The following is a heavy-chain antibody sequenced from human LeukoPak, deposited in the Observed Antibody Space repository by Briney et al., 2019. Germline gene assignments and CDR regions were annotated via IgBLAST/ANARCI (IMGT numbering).Heavy chain of an antibody. CDR1: GYTFTSYD. D-gene: IGHD6-13*01. Sequence: GASVKVSCKASGYTFTSYDINWVRQATGQGLEWMGWMDPNSGNTGYAQKFQGRVTITRNTSISTAYMELSSLRSEDTAVYYCASLAAAGPGFAFDIWGQGTMVTVSS. J-gene: IGHJ3*02. CDR3: ASLAAAGPGFAFDI. CDR2: MDPNSGNT. V-gene: IGHV1-8*03.